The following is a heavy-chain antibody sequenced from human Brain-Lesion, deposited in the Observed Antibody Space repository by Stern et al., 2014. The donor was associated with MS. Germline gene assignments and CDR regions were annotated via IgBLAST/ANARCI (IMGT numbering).Heavy chain of an antibody. CDR1: GFTFDDYA. CDR2: ISWNSGTI. J-gene: IGHJ4*02. V-gene: IGHV3-9*01. Sequence: EVHLVESGGDLVQPGRSLRLSCAAFGFTFDDYAMHWVRQAPGEGLEWVAGISWNSGTIGYADSVKGRFTTSRDNAYSSLYLQMNSLRPEDTALYYCARDITGSSAYFAYWGQGTVVTVSS. D-gene: IGHD1-14*01. CDR3: ARDITGSSAYFAY.